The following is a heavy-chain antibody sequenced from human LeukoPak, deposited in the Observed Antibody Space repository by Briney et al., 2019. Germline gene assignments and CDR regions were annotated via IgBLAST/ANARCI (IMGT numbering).Heavy chain of an antibody. Sequence: SETLSLTCTVSGYSISSGYNWGWIRQPPGKGLKCIGSMYHSGSTYYNPSLKSRVTISVDTSKNQFSLKLSSMTAADTAVYYCVRAMNRSGDYLGFDPWGQGTLVTVSS. CDR1: GYSISSGYN. J-gene: IGHJ5*02. V-gene: IGHV4-38-2*02. CDR2: MYHSGST. CDR3: VRAMNRSGDYLGFDP. D-gene: IGHD3-3*01.